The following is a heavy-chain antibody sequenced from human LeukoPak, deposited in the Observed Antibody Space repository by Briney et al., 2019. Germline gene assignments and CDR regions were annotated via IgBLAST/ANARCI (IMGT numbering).Heavy chain of an antibody. V-gene: IGHV3-33*01. CDR3: ARWGVPAAIREGTYYYYYGMDV. CDR2: IWYDGSNK. Sequence: GGSLRLSCAASGFTFSSYGMHWVRQAPGKGLEWVAVIWYDGSNKYYADSVKGRFTISRDNSKNPLYLQMNSLRAEDTAVYYCARWGVPAAIREGTYYYYYGMDVWGQGTTVTVSS. J-gene: IGHJ6*02. CDR1: GFTFSSYG. D-gene: IGHD2-2*02.